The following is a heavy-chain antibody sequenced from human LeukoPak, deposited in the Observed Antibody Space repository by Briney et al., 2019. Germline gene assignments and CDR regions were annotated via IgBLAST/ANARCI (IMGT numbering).Heavy chain of an antibody. J-gene: IGHJ4*02. CDR2: IKSNTDGGTT. CDR3: TTGTYGDYVYIDY. CDR1: GFTFSNAW. V-gene: IGHV3-15*01. Sequence: GGSLRLSCAASGFTFSNAWMSWVRQAPGKGLEWVARIKSNTDGGTTDYAAPVKGRFIISRDDSKDTLYLQMTSLKTEDTAVYYCTTGTYGDYVYIDYWGQGTLVTVSS. D-gene: IGHD4-17*01.